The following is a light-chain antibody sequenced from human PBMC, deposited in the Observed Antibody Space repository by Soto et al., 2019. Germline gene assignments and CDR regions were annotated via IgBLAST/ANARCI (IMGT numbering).Light chain of an antibody. J-gene: IGKJ2*01. Sequence: EIVLTQSPGTLSLSPGERATLSCRASQSVSSSYLAWYQQKPGQAPRLLIYGASSRATGIPDRFSGSGSGTDFTLTINRLEPEDFAVYYCQQYDSSLMYTFGQGTKLEIK. CDR3: QQYDSSLMYT. V-gene: IGKV3-20*01. CDR2: GAS. CDR1: QSVSSSY.